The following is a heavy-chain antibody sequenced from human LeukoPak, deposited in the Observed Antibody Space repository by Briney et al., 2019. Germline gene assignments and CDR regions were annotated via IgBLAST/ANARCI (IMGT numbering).Heavy chain of an antibody. CDR1: GYTFTGYN. V-gene: IGHV1-2*02. J-gene: IGHJ4*02. CDR2: INPNSGGT. D-gene: IGHD2-2*01. Sequence: ASVKVSCKASGYTFTGYNMHWVRQAPGQGLEWMGWINPNSGGTNYAQKFQGRVTMTRDTSISTAYMEVSRLRSDDTAVYYCARDCSSTSRNGWWGQGTLVTVSS. CDR3: ARDCSSTSRNGW.